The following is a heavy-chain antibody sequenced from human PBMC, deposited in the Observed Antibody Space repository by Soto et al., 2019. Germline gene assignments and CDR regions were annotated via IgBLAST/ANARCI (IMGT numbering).Heavy chain of an antibody. CDR1: GFTFSNYE. J-gene: IGHJ4*02. D-gene: IGHD2-21*01. CDR2: IDTSGDAM. Sequence: EVQLVESGGGLVQPGGSLRLSCAVSGFTFSNYEWNWVRQAPGKGLEWNSYIDTSGDAMFYADSVKGRFAVSRDNTMNSLYLQMNSLRAEDTAAYYCARESIGCGGDCLDYWGQGTLVPVSS. CDR3: ARESIGCGGDCLDY. V-gene: IGHV3-48*03.